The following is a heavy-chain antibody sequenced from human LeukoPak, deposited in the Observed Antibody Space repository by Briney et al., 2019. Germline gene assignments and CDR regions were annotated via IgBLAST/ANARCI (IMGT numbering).Heavy chain of an antibody. V-gene: IGHV4-4*09. CDR2: IYTSGST. CDR1: GGSISSYY. CDR3: ARVITMVRGVIFPPHFDP. D-gene: IGHD3-10*01. Sequence: PSETLSLTCTVSGGSISSYYWSWIRQPPGKGLEWIGYIYTSGSTNYNPSLKSRVTISVDTSKNQFSLKLSSVTAADTAVYYCARVITMVRGVIFPPHFDPWGQGTLVTVSS. J-gene: IGHJ5*02.